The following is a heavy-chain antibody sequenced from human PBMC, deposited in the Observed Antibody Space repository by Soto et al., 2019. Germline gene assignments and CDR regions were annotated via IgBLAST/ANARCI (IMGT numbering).Heavy chain of an antibody. V-gene: IGHV1-2*02. D-gene: IGHD6-19*01. J-gene: IGHJ5*02. CDR3: ARILGLAVAGTGAGS. Sequence: ASVKVYCKAAGYAFTGYYMHWVRQAPGQGLEWMGWINPNSGGTNYAQKFQGRVTMTRDTSISTAYMELSRLRSDDTAVYYCARILGLAVAGTGAGSWGQGTLVPVSS. CDR2: INPNSGGT. CDR1: GYAFTGYY.